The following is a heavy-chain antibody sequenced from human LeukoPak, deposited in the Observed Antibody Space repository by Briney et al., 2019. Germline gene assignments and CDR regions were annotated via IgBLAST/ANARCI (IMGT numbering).Heavy chain of an antibody. CDR3: AKGRELQRTKKGYFDY. Sequence: GGSLRLSCAASGFTFSSYAMSWVRQAPGKGLEWVSAISGSGGSTYYADSVKGRFTISRDNSKNTLYPQMNSLRAEDTAVYYCAKGRELQRTKKGYFDYWGQGTLVTVSS. CDR1: GFTFSSYA. D-gene: IGHD1-26*01. CDR2: ISGSGGST. J-gene: IGHJ4*02. V-gene: IGHV3-23*01.